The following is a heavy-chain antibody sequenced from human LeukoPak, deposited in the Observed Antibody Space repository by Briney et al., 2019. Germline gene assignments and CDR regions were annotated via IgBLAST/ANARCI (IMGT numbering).Heavy chain of an antibody. CDR1: GYTFTSYG. V-gene: IGHV1-18*03. J-gene: IGHJ4*02. CDR2: ISAYNGNT. CDR3: ARAGWFTFGGVIVIHGFDY. Sequence: GASVKVSCKASGYTFTSYGISWVGQAPGQGLEWMGWISAYNGNTNYAQKLQGRVTMTTDTSTSTAYMELRSLRSDDMAVYYCARAGWFTFGGVIVIHGFDYWGQGTLVTVSS. D-gene: IGHD3-16*02.